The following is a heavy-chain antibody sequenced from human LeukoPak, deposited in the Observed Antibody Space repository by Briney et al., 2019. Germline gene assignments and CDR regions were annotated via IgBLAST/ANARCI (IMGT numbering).Heavy chain of an antibody. V-gene: IGHV1-69*05. D-gene: IGHD3-22*01. J-gene: IGHJ4*02. CDR3: ARPGYDSSGYTFDY. Sequence: ASVKVSCKASGGTFSSYAISWVRQAPGQGLEWMGGIIPIFGTANYAQKFQGRVTITTDKSTSTAHMELSSLRSEDTAVYYCARPGYDSSGYTFDYWGQGTLVTVSS. CDR2: IIPIFGTA. CDR1: GGTFSSYA.